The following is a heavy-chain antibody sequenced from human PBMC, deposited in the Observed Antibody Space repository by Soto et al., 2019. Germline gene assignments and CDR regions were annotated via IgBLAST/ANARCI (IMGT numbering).Heavy chain of an antibody. CDR1: GFTVSSNY. Sequence: GGSXRLSCAASGFTVSSNYMSWVRQAPGKGLEWVSVIYSGGSTYYADSVKGRFTISRDNSKNTLYLQMNSLRAEDTAVYYCESSIAVAGHFDYWAQGTLVTSPQ. CDR2: IYSGGST. CDR3: ESSIAVAGHFDY. J-gene: IGHJ4*02. D-gene: IGHD6-19*01. V-gene: IGHV3-53*01.